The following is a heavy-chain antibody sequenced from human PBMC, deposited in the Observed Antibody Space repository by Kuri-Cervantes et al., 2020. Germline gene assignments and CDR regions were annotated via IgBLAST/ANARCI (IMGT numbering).Heavy chain of an antibody. CDR3: AREGVAAAGTGFRYFDY. Sequence: ESLKISCAVYCRSFSGYYWSWIRQPPGKGLEWSGEINHSGNTNYNPTLKRRVTISVDTSKNQFSLKLSSVTAADTAVYYCAREGVAAAGTGFRYFDYWGQGTLVTVSS. V-gene: IGHV4-34*01. D-gene: IGHD6-13*01. J-gene: IGHJ4*02. CDR1: CRSFSGYY. CDR2: INHSGNT.